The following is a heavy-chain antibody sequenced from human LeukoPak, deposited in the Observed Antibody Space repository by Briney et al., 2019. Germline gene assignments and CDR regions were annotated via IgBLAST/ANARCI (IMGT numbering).Heavy chain of an antibody. CDR1: GGSISSGGYY. Sequence: PSETLSLTCTVSGGSISSGGYYWSWIRQHPGKGLEWIGYIYYSGSTYYNPSLKSRVTISVDTSKNQFSLKLSSVTAADTAVYYCAIALVRGVINSPDAFDIWGRGTMVTVSS. CDR3: AIALVRGVINSPDAFDI. V-gene: IGHV4-31*03. CDR2: IYYSGST. J-gene: IGHJ3*02. D-gene: IGHD3-10*01.